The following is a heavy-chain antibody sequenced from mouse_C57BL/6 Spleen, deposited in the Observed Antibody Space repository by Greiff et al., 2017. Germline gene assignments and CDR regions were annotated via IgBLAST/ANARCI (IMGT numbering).Heavy chain of an antibody. J-gene: IGHJ4*01. CDR3: ARDYGKGMDY. CDR1: GYTFTSYW. CDR2: IHPNSGST. V-gene: IGHV1-64*01. Sequence: VQLQQPGAELVKPGASVKLSCKASGYTFTSYWMHWVKQRPGQGLEWIGMIHPNSGSTNYNEKFKSKATLTVDKSSSTAYMQLSSLTTEDSAVYYCARDYGKGMDYWGQGTSVTVSS. D-gene: IGHD1-1*01.